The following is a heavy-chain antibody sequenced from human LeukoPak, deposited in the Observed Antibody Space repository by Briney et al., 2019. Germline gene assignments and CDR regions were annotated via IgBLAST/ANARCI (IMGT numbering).Heavy chain of an antibody. J-gene: IGHJ6*04. D-gene: IGHD6-19*01. CDR3: ATFVGTVSGTYTVPGGLLV. Sequence: GGSLRLSCVALEFEPTYFWMTWVRRAPGKGLEWVANINRDGSERFYLDSVRGRFTISRDDAKNSLYLQMNSLRAEDTAVYYCATFVGTVSGTYTVPGGLLVWGKGTTVSVSP. CDR2: INRDGSER. V-gene: IGHV3-7*01. CDR1: EFEPTYFW.